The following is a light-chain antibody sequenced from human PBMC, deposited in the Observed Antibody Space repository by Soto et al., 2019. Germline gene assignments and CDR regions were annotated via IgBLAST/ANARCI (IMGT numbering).Light chain of an antibody. CDR3: AAWDDSLNAVV. V-gene: IGLV1-44*01. CDR2: SNN. CDR1: SSNFGSNT. Sequence: QSVLTQPPSASGTPGQRVTISCSGSSSNFGSNTVNWYQQLPGTSSKLLIYSNNQRPSGVPDRFSGSKSGTSASLAISGLQSEDEADYYCAAWDDSLNAVVFGGGTKVTVL. J-gene: IGLJ2*01.